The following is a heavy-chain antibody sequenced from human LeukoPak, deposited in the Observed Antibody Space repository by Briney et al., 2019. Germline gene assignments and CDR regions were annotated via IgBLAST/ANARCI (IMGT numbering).Heavy chain of an antibody. CDR1: GFTFSSYG. J-gene: IGHJ6*03. Sequence: GGSLRLSCAASGFTFSSYGLHWVRQPPGKGLEWVAFIRYDGSNRYHADSVKGRFTISRDDSKNTLYLQMSSLRAEDTAVYYCAKEEYQLPKIYYMDVWGKGTTVTISS. CDR2: IRYDGSNR. D-gene: IGHD2-2*01. V-gene: IGHV3-30*02. CDR3: AKEEYQLPKIYYMDV.